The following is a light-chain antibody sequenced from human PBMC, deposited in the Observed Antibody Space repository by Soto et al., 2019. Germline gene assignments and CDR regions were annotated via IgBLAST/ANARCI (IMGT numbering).Light chain of an antibody. Sequence: SYELAQPPSVSVAPGQTARITCGGNNIGSKSVHWYQQKPGQAPVLVVYDDNDRPSGIPERCSGSNSGSTATLTISRVEAGDEADFYGQVWDSSSDLQVLFGGGTKVTVL. V-gene: IGLV3-21*02. CDR2: DDN. CDR1: NIGSKS. CDR3: QVWDSSSDLQVL. J-gene: IGLJ2*01.